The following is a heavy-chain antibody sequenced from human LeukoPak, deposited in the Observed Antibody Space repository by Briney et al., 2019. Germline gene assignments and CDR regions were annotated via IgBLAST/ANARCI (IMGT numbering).Heavy chain of an antibody. V-gene: IGHV1-8*01. CDR3: ARQYCSSTSCWYGMDV. CDR2: MNPNSGNT. J-gene: IGHJ6*02. CDR1: GYTFTSYD. D-gene: IGHD2-2*01. Sequence: ASVKVSCKASGYTFTSYDINWVRQATGQGLEWMGWMNPNSGNTGYAQKFQGRVTMTRNTSISTAYMELSSLRSEDTAVYYCARQYCSSTSCWYGMDVWGQGTTVTVSS.